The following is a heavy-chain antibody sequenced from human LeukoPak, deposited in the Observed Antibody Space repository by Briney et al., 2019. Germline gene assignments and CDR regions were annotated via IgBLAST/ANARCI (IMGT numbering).Heavy chain of an antibody. CDR3: ARRDGYGAYDI. J-gene: IGHJ3*02. D-gene: IGHD5-24*01. V-gene: IGHV3-20*04. Sequence: GGSLRLSCAASGFTFINYGMNWVRQAPGKGLEWVSGINWNGGSTGYADSAKGRFTISRDNAKNSLYLQMNSLRAEDTALYYCARRDGYGAYDIWGQGTMVTVSS. CDR1: GFTFINYG. CDR2: INWNGGST.